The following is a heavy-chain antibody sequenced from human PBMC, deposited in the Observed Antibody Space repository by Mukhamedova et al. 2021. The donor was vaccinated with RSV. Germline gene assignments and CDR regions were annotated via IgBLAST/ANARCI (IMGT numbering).Heavy chain of an antibody. CDR2: TRNKAYGSTT. CDR3: ARLWSYRWGYGMDV. J-gene: IGHJ6*02. Sequence: DWVRQAPGKGLEWVGRTRNKAYGSTTEYAASVKGRFTISRDDSKNSLYLQMNSLKTEDTAVYYCARLWSYRWGYGMDVCGQRTTVT. V-gene: IGHV3-72*01. D-gene: IGHD3-10*01.